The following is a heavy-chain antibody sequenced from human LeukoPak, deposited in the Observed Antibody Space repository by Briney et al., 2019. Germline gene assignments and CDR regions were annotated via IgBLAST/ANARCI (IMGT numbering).Heavy chain of an antibody. Sequence: GASVKVSCKASGGTFSSCAISWVRQAPGQGLEWMGGIIPIFGTANYAQKFQGRVTITTDESTSTAYMELSSLRSEDTAVYYCAGSEYSSPSAGYYYYYYMDVWGKGTTVTVSS. CDR1: GGTFSSCA. D-gene: IGHD6-6*01. V-gene: IGHV1-69*05. CDR3: AGSEYSSPSAGYYYYYYMDV. CDR2: IIPIFGTA. J-gene: IGHJ6*03.